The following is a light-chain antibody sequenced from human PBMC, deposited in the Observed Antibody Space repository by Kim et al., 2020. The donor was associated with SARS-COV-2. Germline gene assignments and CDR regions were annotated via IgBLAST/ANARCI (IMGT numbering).Light chain of an antibody. J-gene: IGKJ1*01. CDR2: GAS. CDR1: HNIGIS. Sequence: PGEKATLSCRSSHNIGISVSWYQQTRGQAPRLRIYGASTRATGIPARFSGSGSGAEFTLTISSLQSEDFAVYYCHQYNVWPPWTFGQGTKVDIK. V-gene: IGKV3-15*01. CDR3: HQYNVWPPWT.